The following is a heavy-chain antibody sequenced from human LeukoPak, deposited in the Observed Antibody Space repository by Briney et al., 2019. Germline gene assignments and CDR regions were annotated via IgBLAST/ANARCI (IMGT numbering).Heavy chain of an antibody. Sequence: ASVKVSCKASGYTFTGYHMHWVRQAPGQGLEWMGRINPNSGDTNYAQNFQGRVTMTRDTSISTAYMELSRLRSDDTAVYYCARGGITGTTRGPTRLNDAFDIWGQGTMVTVSS. V-gene: IGHV1-2*06. D-gene: IGHD1-20*01. J-gene: IGHJ3*02. CDR2: INPNSGDT. CDR1: GYTFTGYH. CDR3: ARGGITGTTRGPTRLNDAFDI.